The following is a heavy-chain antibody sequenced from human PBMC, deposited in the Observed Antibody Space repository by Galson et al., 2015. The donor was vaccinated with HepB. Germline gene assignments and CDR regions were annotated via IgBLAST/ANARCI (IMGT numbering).Heavy chain of an antibody. CDR3: VRGGTKTEDIVATMGW. D-gene: IGHD5-12*01. CDR1: GFTFSSSG. CDR2: IWYDGSNK. V-gene: IGHV3-33*01. J-gene: IGHJ4*02. Sequence: SLRLSCAVSGFTFSSSGMHWVRQAPGKGLEWVAVIWYDGSNKYYADSVKGRFTISRDNSKNTLYLQMNSLRVEDTAVYYCVRGGTKTEDIVATMGWWGQGTLVTVSS.